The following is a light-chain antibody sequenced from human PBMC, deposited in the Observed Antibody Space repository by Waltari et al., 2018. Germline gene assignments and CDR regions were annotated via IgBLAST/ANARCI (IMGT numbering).Light chain of an antibody. Sequence: DIQMTQSPSSLSASVGDRVTITCRASQSISSYLNWYPQKPGKAPKLLIYAASSLQSGVPSRFSGSGSGTDVTLTISSLQPEEFATYYCQQSYSTFPFGQGTKLEIK. CDR2: AAS. CDR3: QQSYSTFP. J-gene: IGKJ2*01. V-gene: IGKV1-39*01. CDR1: QSISSY.